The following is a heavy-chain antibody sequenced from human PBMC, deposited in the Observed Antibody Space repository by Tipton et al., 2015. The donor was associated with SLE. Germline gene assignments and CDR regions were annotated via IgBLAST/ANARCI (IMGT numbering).Heavy chain of an antibody. J-gene: IGHJ4*02. V-gene: IGHV6-1*01. D-gene: IGHD3/OR15-3a*01. CDR3: ARDKGLGGYFDY. CDR1: GDSVSSNSAA. CDR2: TYYRSKWYN. Sequence: GLVKPTETLSLTCAISGDSVSSNSAAWNWIRQSPSRGLGWLGRTYYRSKWYNDYVVSVKSRITINPDTSKNQFSLQLNSVTPEDTAVYYCARDKGLGGYFDYWGQGTLVTVPS.